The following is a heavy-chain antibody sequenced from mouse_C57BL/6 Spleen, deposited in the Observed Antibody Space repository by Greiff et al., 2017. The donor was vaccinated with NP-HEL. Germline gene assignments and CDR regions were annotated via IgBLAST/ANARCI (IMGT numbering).Heavy chain of an antibody. J-gene: IGHJ2*01. CDR1: GYTFTSYW. Sequence: QVQLQQPGVELVKPGASVKMSCKASGYTFTSYWITWVKQRPGQGLEWIGDIYPGSGSTNYNEKFKSKATLTVDTSSSTAYMQLSSLTSEDSAVYYCAREDGSSLYYFDYWGQGTTLTVSS. CDR2: IYPGSGST. CDR3: AREDGSSLYYFDY. D-gene: IGHD1-1*01. V-gene: IGHV1-55*01.